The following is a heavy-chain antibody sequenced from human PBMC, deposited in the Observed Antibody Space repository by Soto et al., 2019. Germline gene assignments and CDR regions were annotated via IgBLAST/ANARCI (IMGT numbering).Heavy chain of an antibody. CDR2: INSDGTTT. Sequence: EVQLVESGGGLVQPGGSRRLSCAASGFTCTTNWMHWVRQAPGKGLVWVSRINSDGTTTTYADFVKGRFTISRHNAKNTLYLQVNSLGGEDMAVYYCTRGGATGAGSYHFENWGQGTLVTVSS. V-gene: IGHV3-74*01. D-gene: IGHD3-10*01. CDR3: TRGGATGAGSYHFEN. J-gene: IGHJ4*02. CDR1: GFTCTTNW.